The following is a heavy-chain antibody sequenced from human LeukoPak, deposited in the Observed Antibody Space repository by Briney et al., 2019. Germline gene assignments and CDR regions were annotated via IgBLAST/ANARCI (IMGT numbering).Heavy chain of an antibody. CDR3: ARDGEAAAGTRDAFDI. V-gene: IGHV1-46*01. J-gene: IGHJ3*02. Sequence: ASVKVSCKASGYTFTSYYMHWVRQASGQGLEWMGIINPSGGSTSYAQKFQGRVTMTRDTSTSTVYMELSSLRSEDTAVYYCARDGEAAAGTRDAFDIWGQGTMVTVSS. CDR1: GYTFTSYY. D-gene: IGHD6-13*01. CDR2: INPSGGST.